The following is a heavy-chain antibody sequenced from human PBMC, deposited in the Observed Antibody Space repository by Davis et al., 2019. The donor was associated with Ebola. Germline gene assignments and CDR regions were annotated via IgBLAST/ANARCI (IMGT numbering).Heavy chain of an antibody. J-gene: IGHJ4*02. CDR3: ARDGGIAAAGYFDY. CDR2: IYHSGSN. V-gene: IGHV4-4*02. D-gene: IGHD6-13*01. Sequence: AGSLRLSCAVSGGSISSSHWWSWVRQHPGKGLEWSGAIYHSGSNNYNPSLKSRVTISVDKSKNQFSLKLSSVTAADTAVYYCARDGGIAAAGYFDYWVQGTLVTVSS. CDR1: GGSISSSHW.